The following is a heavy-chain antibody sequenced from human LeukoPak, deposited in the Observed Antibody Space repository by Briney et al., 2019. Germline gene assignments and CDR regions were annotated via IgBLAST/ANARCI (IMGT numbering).Heavy chain of an antibody. CDR3: ARVDVGSYYYYGMDV. D-gene: IGHD3-16*01. J-gene: IGHJ6*02. Sequence: SVKVSCKASGYTFTSYHMHWVRQAPGQGLEWMGGIIPIFGTANYAQKFQGRVTITADESTSTAYMELSSLRSEDTAVYYCARVDVGSYYYYGMDVWGQGTTVTVSS. CDR1: GYTFTSYH. V-gene: IGHV1-69*13. CDR2: IIPIFGTA.